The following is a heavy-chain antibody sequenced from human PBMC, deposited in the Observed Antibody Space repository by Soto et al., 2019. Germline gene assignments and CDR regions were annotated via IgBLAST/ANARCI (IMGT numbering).Heavy chain of an antibody. CDR3: ARDHHGGYSSGWYGTPYYYYGMDV. D-gene: IGHD6-19*01. Sequence: EVQLVESGGGLVKPGGSLRLSCAASGFTFSSYSMNWVRQAPGKGLEWVSSISSSSSYIYYADSVKGRFTISRDNAKNSLYRQMNSLRAEDTAVYYCARDHHGGYSSGWYGTPYYYYGMDVWGQGTTVTVSS. V-gene: IGHV3-21*01. CDR2: ISSSSSYI. J-gene: IGHJ6*02. CDR1: GFTFSSYS.